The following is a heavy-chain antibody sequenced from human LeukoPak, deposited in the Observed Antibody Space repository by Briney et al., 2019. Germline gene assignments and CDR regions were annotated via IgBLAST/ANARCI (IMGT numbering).Heavy chain of an antibody. J-gene: IGHJ4*02. CDR2: ISSSSSYI. D-gene: IGHD4-17*01. CDR3: ARAGDYGDYFDY. V-gene: IGHV3-21*01. Sequence: KPGGSLRLSCAASGFTFSSCSMNWVRQAPGKGLEWVSSISSSSSYIYYADSVKGRFTISRDNAKNSLYLQMNSLRAEDTAVYYCARAGDYGDYFDYWGQGTLVTVSS. CDR1: GFTFSSCS.